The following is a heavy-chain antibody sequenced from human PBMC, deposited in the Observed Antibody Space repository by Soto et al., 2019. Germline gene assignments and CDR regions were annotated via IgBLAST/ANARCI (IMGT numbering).Heavy chain of an antibody. Sequence: QVQLVEAGGGVVQPGRSLRLSCAASGFTFSSYGMHWVRQAPGKGLEWVAVIWYDGSNKYYADSVKGRFTIPRDNSKNTLDRQRNSLRAEDTAEYDGAREYYYGSGSYGYNWCDPWGQGTLVTVSS. D-gene: IGHD3-10*01. CDR2: IWYDGSNK. CDR1: GFTFSSYG. CDR3: AREYYYGSGSYGYNWCDP. V-gene: IGHV3-33*01. J-gene: IGHJ5*02.